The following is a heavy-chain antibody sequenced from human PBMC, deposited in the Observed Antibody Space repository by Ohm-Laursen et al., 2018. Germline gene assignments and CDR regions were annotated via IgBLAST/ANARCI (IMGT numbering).Heavy chain of an antibody. CDR1: GYTFTSYY. CDR2: IIPILGIA. CDR3: ARLDSGYDSDLDY. Sequence: SSVKVSCKASGYTFTSYYMHWVRQAPGQGLEWMGRIIPILGIANYAQKFQGRVTITADKSTSTAYMELSSLRSEDTAVYYCARLDSGYDSDLDYWGQGTLVTVSS. D-gene: IGHD5-12*01. V-gene: IGHV1-69*02. J-gene: IGHJ4*02.